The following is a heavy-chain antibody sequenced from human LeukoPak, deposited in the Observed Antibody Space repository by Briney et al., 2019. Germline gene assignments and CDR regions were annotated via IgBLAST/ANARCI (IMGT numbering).Heavy chain of an antibody. Sequence: PRGSLRLSCAASVSTFSRYWMHWVRQAPGKGLVWVSRVKSDGSDTIYADSVKGRFTISRDNARNTLYLQMDSLRAEDTAVYYCTTGIGNYYYYWGQGTLVTVAS. CDR1: VSTFSRYW. D-gene: IGHD3-10*01. V-gene: IGHV3-74*01. CDR2: VKSDGSDT. CDR3: TTGIGNYYYY. J-gene: IGHJ4*02.